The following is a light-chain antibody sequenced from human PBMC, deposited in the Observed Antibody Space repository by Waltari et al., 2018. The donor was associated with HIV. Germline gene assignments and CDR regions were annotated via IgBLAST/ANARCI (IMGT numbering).Light chain of an antibody. CDR2: GNS. Sequence: QSVLTQPPSVSGAPGQRVTISCTGSSSNIGAGYDVPWYQQLPGTAPKLLIYGNSNRPSGVPDRFSGSKSGTSASLAITGLQAEDEADYYCQSYDSSLSGSYVFGTGTKVTVL. CDR3: QSYDSSLSGSYV. CDR1: SSNIGAGYD. V-gene: IGLV1-40*01. J-gene: IGLJ1*01.